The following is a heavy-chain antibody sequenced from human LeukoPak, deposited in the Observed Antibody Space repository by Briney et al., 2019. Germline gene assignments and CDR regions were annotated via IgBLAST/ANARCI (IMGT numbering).Heavy chain of an antibody. Sequence: PGGSPRLSCAASGFTFSSYTMNWVRQAPGKGLGWVSSISSSSSYIYYADSVKGRFTISRDNAKNSLYLQMNSLRAEDTAVYYCARDLPYENFDYWGQGTLVTVSS. D-gene: IGHD2-8*01. CDR2: ISSSSSYI. V-gene: IGHV3-21*01. CDR1: GFTFSSYT. J-gene: IGHJ4*02. CDR3: ARDLPYENFDY.